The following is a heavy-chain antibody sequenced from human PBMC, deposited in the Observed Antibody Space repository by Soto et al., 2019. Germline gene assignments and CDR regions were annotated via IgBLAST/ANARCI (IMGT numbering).Heavy chain of an antibody. V-gene: IGHV4-31*03. CDR3: AREWSGGSRDGNPDKYYGMDV. D-gene: IGHD2-15*01. J-gene: IGHJ6*02. CDR1: GGSISSGSFY. Sequence: SETLSLTCTVSGGSISSGSFYWTWIRQHPGKGLEFIGYIYYSGDTYYNPSLRSRVIISLDTSKNQFSLRLNSVTAADTAVYYCAREWSGGSRDGNPDKYYGMDVWGQGTPLTLSS. CDR2: IYYSGDT.